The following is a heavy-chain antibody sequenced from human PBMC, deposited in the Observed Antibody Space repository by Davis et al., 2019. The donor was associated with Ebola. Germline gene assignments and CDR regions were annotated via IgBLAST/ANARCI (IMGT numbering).Heavy chain of an antibody. Sequence: AASVKVSCKTSGYSFTSYGISWVRQAPGRGLEWLGWISPYNGDTSDSQRVQGRVSLTTDTSTSTVYMELRSLRSDDTAMYYCALSLGYCSRTNCFSWFDPWGQGTLVTVSP. CDR1: GYSFTSYG. D-gene: IGHD2-2*01. CDR3: ALSLGYCSRTNCFSWFDP. CDR2: ISPYNGDT. J-gene: IGHJ5*02. V-gene: IGHV1-18*01.